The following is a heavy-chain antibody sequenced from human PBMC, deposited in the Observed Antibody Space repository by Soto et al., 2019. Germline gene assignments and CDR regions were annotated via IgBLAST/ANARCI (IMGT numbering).Heavy chain of an antibody. Sequence: LRLSCAASGFTFSSYAMHWVRQAPGKGLEWVAVISYDGSNKYYADSVKGRFTISRDNSKNTLYLQMNSLRAEDTAVYYCARDWGATRAFDYWGQGTLVTVSS. CDR1: GFTFSSYA. CDR2: ISYDGSNK. D-gene: IGHD1-26*01. V-gene: IGHV3-30-3*01. J-gene: IGHJ4*02. CDR3: ARDWGATRAFDY.